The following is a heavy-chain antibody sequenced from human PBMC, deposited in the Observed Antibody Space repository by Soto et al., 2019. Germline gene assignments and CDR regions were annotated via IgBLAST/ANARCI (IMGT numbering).Heavy chain of an antibody. CDR2: ISYDGNNK. CDR1: GFTFSNYA. V-gene: IGHV3-30-3*01. Sequence: QVQLVESGGGVVQPGRSLRLSCAGSGFTFSNYAMNWVRQAPGKGLEWVALISYDGNNKYYPDSVKGRFTISRDSSKNTRYLQMNSLRAADTAVYYCGRCTSSSCHLGSDYWGQGTLVTVSS. D-gene: IGHD2-2*01. CDR3: GRCTSSSCHLGSDY. J-gene: IGHJ4*02.